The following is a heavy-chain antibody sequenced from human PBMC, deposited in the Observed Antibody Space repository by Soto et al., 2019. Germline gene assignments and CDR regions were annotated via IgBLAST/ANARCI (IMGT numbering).Heavy chain of an antibody. CDR3: AKDLVAAKYGSAPGYYGMDV. Sequence: GGSLRLSCAASGFTFSSYAMSWVRQAPGKGLEWVSAISGSGGSTYYADSVKGRFTISRDNSKNTLYLQMNSLRAEDTAVYYCAKDLVAAKYGSAPGYYGMDVWGQGTTVTSP. CDR2: ISGSGGST. V-gene: IGHV3-23*01. J-gene: IGHJ6*02. CDR1: GFTFSSYA. D-gene: IGHD3-10*01.